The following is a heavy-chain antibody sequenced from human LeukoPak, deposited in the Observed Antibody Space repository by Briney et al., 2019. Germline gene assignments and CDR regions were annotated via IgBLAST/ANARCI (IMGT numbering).Heavy chain of an antibody. CDR2: INAGNGNT. CDR1: GYTFTSYA. CDR3: ARDWGKAAAGNAV. D-gene: IGHD6-13*01. J-gene: IGHJ4*02. V-gene: IGHV1-3*01. Sequence: ASVKVSCKASGYTFTSYAMHWVRQAPGQRLEWMGWINAGNGNTKYSQKFRGRVTITRDTSASTAYMELSSLRSEDTAVYYCARDWGKAAAGNAVWGQGTLVTVSS.